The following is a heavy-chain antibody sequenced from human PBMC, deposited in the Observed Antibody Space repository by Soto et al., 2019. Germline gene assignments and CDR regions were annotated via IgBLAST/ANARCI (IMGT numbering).Heavy chain of an antibody. CDR2: ISHTGTT. CDR1: GDSVSSDSFY. J-gene: IGHJ5*02. Sequence: PSETLSLTCTVSGDSVSSDSFYWSWIRQPPGEALEWIGYISHTGTTSYNPSLQSRVTMSIHTSKNQFSLNLSSVTAADTAIYYCAREGGVLRMSNWLDPWGQGTLVTVSS. D-gene: IGHD3-3*01. CDR3: AREGGVLRMSNWLDP. V-gene: IGHV4-61*01.